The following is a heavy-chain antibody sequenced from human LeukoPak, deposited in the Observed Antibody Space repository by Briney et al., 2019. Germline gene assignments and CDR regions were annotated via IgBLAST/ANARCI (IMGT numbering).Heavy chain of an antibody. CDR3: ARHGEYYDSSGYYYFDY. D-gene: IGHD3-22*01. J-gene: IGHJ4*02. V-gene: IGHV4-59*08. CDR2: IYYSGNT. Sequence: PSETLSLTCTVSGGSISSYYWSWIRQPPGKGLEWIGYIYYSGNTNYNPSLKSRVTISVDTSKNQFSLKLSSVTAADTAVYYCARHGEYYDSSGYYYFDYWGQGTLVTVSS. CDR1: GGSISSYY.